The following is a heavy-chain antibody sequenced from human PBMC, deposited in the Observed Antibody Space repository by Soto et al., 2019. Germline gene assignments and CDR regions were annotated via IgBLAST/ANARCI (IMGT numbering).Heavy chain of an antibody. CDR2: IYRSGTT. D-gene: IGHD1-26*01. CDR1: GGSISNYY. J-gene: IGHJ5*02. CDR3: ARGGYRTLAWFDP. V-gene: IGHV4-59*01. Sequence: SETLSLTCTVSGGSISNYYWSWIRQSPGKGLEWIANIYRSGTTNYNLSLKGRVSISIDSSKNQVSLRLKSVTAADTAVYYCARGGYRTLAWFDPWGQGTLVTVSS.